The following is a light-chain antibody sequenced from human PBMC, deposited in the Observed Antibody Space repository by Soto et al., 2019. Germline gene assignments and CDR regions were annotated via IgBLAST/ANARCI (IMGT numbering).Light chain of an antibody. CDR1: QRISSY. V-gene: IGKV1-39*01. CDR3: QQSYSIPYT. Sequence: DIQMTQSPSSLSASVGDRVTITCRASQRISSYLNWYQQKPGKAPKLLIYAASSLQSGVPSRFSGSGSGTDFTLTISSLQPEDFATYYCQQSYSIPYTFGQGTK. J-gene: IGKJ2*01. CDR2: AAS.